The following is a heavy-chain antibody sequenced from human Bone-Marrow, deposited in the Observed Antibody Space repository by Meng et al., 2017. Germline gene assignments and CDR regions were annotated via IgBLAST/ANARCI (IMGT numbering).Heavy chain of an antibody. J-gene: IGHJ6*02. CDR3: ARSIEYYYDSSGYYYYYYYYGMDV. Sequence: GESLKISCAASGFTFSSYWMHWVRQAPGKGLVWVSRINSDGSSTSYADSVKGRFTISRDNAKNTLYLQMNSLRAEDTAVYYCARSIEYYYDSSGYYYYYYYYGMDVWGQGTTVTSP. CDR1: GFTFSSYW. CDR2: INSDGSST. D-gene: IGHD3-22*01. V-gene: IGHV3-74*01.